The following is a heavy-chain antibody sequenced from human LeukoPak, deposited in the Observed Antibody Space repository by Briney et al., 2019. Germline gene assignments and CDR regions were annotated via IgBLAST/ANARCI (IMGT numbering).Heavy chain of an antibody. J-gene: IGHJ4*02. CDR2: ISSSSYI. CDR3: ARGFKGSGSYFPN. V-gene: IGHV3-21*01. D-gene: IGHD3-10*01. CDR1: GFTFSSYS. Sequence: GGSLRLSCAASGFTFSSYSMNWVRQAPGKGLEWVSSISSSSYIYYADSVKGRFTISRDNAKNSLYLQMNSLRAEDTAVYYCARGFKGSGSYFPNWGQGTLVTVSS.